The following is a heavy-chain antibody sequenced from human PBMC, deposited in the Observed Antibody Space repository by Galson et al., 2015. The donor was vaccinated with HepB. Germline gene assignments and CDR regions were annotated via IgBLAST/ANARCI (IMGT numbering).Heavy chain of an antibody. CDR3: ARPLNGDHWNFDAFQI. J-gene: IGHJ3*02. Sequence: SLRLSCAASGFTFSGSDMHWVRQPSGKGLEWVGRIRSKTNNYATAYAASVKGRFTISRDDSRNTAYLEMNSLKTEDTAVYYCARPLNGDHWNFDAFQIWGQGTVVTVSS. V-gene: IGHV3-73*01. CDR1: GFTFSGSD. CDR2: IRSKTNNYAT. D-gene: IGHD1-7*01.